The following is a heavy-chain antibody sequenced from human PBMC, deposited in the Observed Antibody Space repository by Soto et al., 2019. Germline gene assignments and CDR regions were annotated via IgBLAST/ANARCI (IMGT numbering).Heavy chain of an antibody. CDR1: GFTVSSNY. J-gene: IGHJ4*02. Sequence: EVQLVETGGGLIQPGGSLRLSCAASGFTVSSNYMSWVRQAPGKGLEWVSVIYSGGSTYYADSVKGRFTISRDNSKNTLYLQMNSLRAEDTAVYYCASVFDGYSYGYYFDYWGQGTLVTVSS. CDR3: ASVFDGYSYGYYFDY. V-gene: IGHV3-53*02. D-gene: IGHD5-18*01. CDR2: IYSGGST.